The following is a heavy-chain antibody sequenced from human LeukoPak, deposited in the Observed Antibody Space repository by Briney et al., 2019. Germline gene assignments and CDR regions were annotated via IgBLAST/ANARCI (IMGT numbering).Heavy chain of an antibody. D-gene: IGHD6-19*01. CDR1: GFTFSRYW. CDR2: VKQDGSEK. J-gene: IGHJ4*02. CDR3: ARDGSGWSVY. V-gene: IGHV3-7*01. Sequence: GGSLRLSCAASGFTFSRYWMSWVRQAPGKGLEWVANVKQDGSEKYYVDSVKGRFTISRDNAKNSLYLQMNSLRVEDTGVYYCARDGSGWSVYWGQGTLVTVSS.